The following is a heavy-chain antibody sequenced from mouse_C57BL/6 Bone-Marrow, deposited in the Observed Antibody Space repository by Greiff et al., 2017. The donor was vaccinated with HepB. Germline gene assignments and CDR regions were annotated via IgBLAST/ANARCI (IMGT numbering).Heavy chain of an antibody. D-gene: IGHD2-3*01. CDR3: TTGGYYPYYFDY. Sequence: VQLKESGAELVRPGASVKLSCTASGFNIKDDYMHWVKQRPEQGLEWIGWIDPENGDTEYASKFQGKATITADTSSNTAYLQLSSLTSEDTAVYYCTTGGYYPYYFDYWGQGTTLTVSS. CDR2: IDPENGDT. J-gene: IGHJ2*01. CDR1: GFNIKDDY. V-gene: IGHV14-4*01.